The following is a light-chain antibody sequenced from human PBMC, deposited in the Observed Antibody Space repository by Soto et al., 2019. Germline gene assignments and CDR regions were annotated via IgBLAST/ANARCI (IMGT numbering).Light chain of an antibody. Sequence: ELVLTQSPATLSLSPGERATLSCRASQSVSSDFLVWYQQKPGQAPRLLIYGASSRATGIPDRFSGGGSGTDFILSISRLEPEDFAVYYCQHYDNSPPSVTFGPGTKVDIK. V-gene: IGKV3-20*01. CDR2: GAS. CDR3: QHYDNSPPSVT. J-gene: IGKJ3*01. CDR1: QSVSSDF.